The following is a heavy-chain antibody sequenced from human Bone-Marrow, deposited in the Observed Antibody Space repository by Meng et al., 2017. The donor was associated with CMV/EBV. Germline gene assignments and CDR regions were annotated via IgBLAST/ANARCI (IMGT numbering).Heavy chain of an antibody. D-gene: IGHD6-19*01. CDR2: IYSDGST. CDR1: EFTVNSKY. CDR3: STIEVYSSGWTPFRY. V-gene: IGHV3-66*01. J-gene: IGHJ4*02. Sequence: VELVESGGGLVQPGGSLRLSCAASEFTVNSKYMSWIRQTPGKGLEWLSVIYSDGSTYYADSVKGRFIISRDNSRNTVYLQMNSLRVEDTGVYYCSTIEVYSSGWTPFRYWGQGTLVTVSS.